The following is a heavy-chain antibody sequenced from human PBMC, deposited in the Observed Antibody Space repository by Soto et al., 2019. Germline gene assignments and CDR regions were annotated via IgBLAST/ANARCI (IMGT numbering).Heavy chain of an antibody. D-gene: IGHD6-19*01. CDR1: GFSFSSYA. Sequence: QVRLVESGGGVVQPGRSLRLSCTASGFSFSSYAMYWFRQPPGKGLEWVAVISHDGVNKHYADSMKGRVTVSRNNSNHSLDLQLNSLRGEDTAMYYCARDKYSSDYFVKWFEPWGQGTLVTVSS. J-gene: IGHJ5*02. CDR2: ISHDGVNK. V-gene: IGHV3-30-3*01. CDR3: ARDKYSSDYFVKWFEP.